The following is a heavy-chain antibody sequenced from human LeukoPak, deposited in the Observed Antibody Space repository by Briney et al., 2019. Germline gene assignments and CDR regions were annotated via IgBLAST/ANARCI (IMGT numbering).Heavy chain of an antibody. CDR2: ISYDGSNK. D-gene: IGHD3-10*01. CDR1: GFPFSSYG. Sequence: GGSLRLSCAASGFPFSSYGMHWVRQAPGKGLEWVAVISYDGSNKYYADSVKGRFTISRDNAKNSLYLQMNSLRAEDTAVYYCARDGPAPEWFGELLAPIDYWGQGTLVTVSS. J-gene: IGHJ4*02. V-gene: IGHV3-30*03. CDR3: ARDGPAPEWFGELLAPIDY.